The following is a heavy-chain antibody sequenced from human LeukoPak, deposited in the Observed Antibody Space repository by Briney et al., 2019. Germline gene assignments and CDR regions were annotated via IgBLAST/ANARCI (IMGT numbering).Heavy chain of an antibody. CDR1: GFTFSNAW. D-gene: IGHD3-10*01. Sequence: GGSLRLSCAASGFTFSNAWMTWVRQAPGKGLEWDGRIKSRSDAGTTDYAAPVKGRFTISRDDSKNTLYLQMNSLKTEDTAVYYCTPDLGITMIRGVFVFWGQGTLVTVSS. CDR2: IKSRSDAGTT. J-gene: IGHJ4*02. V-gene: IGHV3-15*01. CDR3: TPDLGITMIRGVFVF.